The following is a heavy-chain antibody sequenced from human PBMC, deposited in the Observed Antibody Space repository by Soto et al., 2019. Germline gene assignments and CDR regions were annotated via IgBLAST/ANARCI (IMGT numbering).Heavy chain of an antibody. V-gene: IGHV3-7*03. J-gene: IGHJ4*02. D-gene: IGHD3-16*01. Sequence: EVQLVESGGGLVQPGGSLRLSCAASGFTFSNYWMSWVRQAPGKGLEWVANIKEDGSEKYYVDSVKGRFTISRDNAKNSLYLQMNSLSAEDTAVYYCVRVGRLGGYWGQGTLVTVSS. CDR1: GFTFSNYW. CDR3: VRVGRLGGY. CDR2: IKEDGSEK.